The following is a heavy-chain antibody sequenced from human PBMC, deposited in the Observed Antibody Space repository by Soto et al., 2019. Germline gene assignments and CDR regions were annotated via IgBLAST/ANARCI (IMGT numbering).Heavy chain of an antibody. J-gene: IGHJ6*02. CDR3: ARDGAPVQAVTTLSGFYGMDV. CDR1: GGTFSSYA. CDR2: IIPIFGTA. Sequence: ASVKVSCKASGGTFSSYAISWVRQAPGQGLEWIVGIIPIFGTANYAQKFQGRVTITADESTSTAYIELSSLRSEDTAVYYCARDGAPVQAVTTLSGFYGMDVWGQGTTVTVSS. V-gene: IGHV1-69*13. D-gene: IGHD4-17*01.